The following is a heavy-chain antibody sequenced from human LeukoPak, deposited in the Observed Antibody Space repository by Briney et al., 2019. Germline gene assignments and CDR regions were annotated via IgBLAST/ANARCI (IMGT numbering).Heavy chain of an antibody. CDR3: AKDIVVVTAIGGPYGGPFDY. V-gene: IGHV3-23*01. CDR1: GFTFSSYA. CDR2: ISGSGGST. J-gene: IGHJ4*02. Sequence: GGSLRLSCAASGFTFSSYAMSWVRQAPGKGLEWVSAISGSGGSTHYADSVKDRFTISRDNSKNTLYLQMNSLRAEDTAVYYCAKDIVVVTAIGGPYGGPFDYWGQGTLVTVSS. D-gene: IGHD2-21*02.